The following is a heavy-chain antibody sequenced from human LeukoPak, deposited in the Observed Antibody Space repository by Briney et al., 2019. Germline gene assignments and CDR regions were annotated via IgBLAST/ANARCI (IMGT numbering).Heavy chain of an antibody. CDR1: GFTFNTYG. CDR2: IWYDGFNK. J-gene: IGHJ4*02. V-gene: IGHV3-30*02. Sequence: GGSLRLSCAASGFTFNTYGMHWVRQTPGKGLEWVAVIWYDGFNKFYADSVKGRFTISRDNSKNTLYLQMNSLRAEDTAVYYCAKVQTSYYYDSSGGYFDYWGQGTLVTVSS. D-gene: IGHD3-22*01. CDR3: AKVQTSYYYDSSGGYFDY.